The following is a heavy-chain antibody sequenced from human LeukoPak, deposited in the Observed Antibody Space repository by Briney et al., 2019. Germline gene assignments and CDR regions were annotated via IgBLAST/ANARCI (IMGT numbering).Heavy chain of an antibody. CDR3: ARGGVAVAGTLWYFDP. CDR2: IGRSNTST. CDR1: GFTFSDHY. D-gene: IGHD6-19*01. V-gene: IGHV3-11*06. Sequence: GGSLRLSCAASGFTFSDHYMIWIRQAPGKGLEWISFIGRSNTSTLYGDSVKGRFTFSRDNAKNSLYLQMNNLRAEDTAVYYCARGGVAVAGTLWYFDPWGRGTLVTVSS. J-gene: IGHJ2*01.